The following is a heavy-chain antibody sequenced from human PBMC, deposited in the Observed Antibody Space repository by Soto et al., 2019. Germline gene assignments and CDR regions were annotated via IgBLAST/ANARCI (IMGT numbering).Heavy chain of an antibody. CDR3: ARDLVYYGSGRNRGIFDY. D-gene: IGHD3-10*01. CDR2: IIPIFGTA. J-gene: IGHJ4*02. Sequence: QVQLVQSGAEVKKPGSSVKVSCKASGGTFSSYAISWVRQAPGQGLEWMGGIIPIFGTANYAQKFQGRGPITEAEATSTAYMELSSLRSEDTAVYYCARDLVYYGSGRNRGIFDYWGQGTLVTVSS. CDR1: GGTFSSYA. V-gene: IGHV1-69*01.